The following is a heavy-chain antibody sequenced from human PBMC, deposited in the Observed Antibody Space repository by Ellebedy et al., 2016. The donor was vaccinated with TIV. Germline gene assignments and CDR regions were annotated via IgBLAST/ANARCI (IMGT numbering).Heavy chain of an antibody. Sequence: GESLKISCAASGFTFSRFWMAWVRQAPGKGLEWVATINQGGSETYYVDSVKGRFTISRDNSKNSLYLQMNSLRAEDTAVYYCARDDWGPAGPWGQGTLVTVSS. D-gene: IGHD3-9*01. CDR3: ARDDWGPAGP. CDR2: INQGGSET. CDR1: GFTFSRFW. J-gene: IGHJ5*02. V-gene: IGHV3-7*03.